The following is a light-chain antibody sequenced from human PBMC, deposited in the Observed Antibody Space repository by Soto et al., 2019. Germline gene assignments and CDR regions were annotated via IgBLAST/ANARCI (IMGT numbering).Light chain of an antibody. Sequence: AIQMTQSPSSLSASVGDRVTITCRASQGISSYLNWYQQKPGKAPELLIYAASTLQSGVPSRFSGSGSGTDFTLTISSLQPEDFATYYCLQVDVYPWTFGQGTKVDIK. J-gene: IGKJ1*01. CDR3: LQVDVYPWT. CDR1: QGISSY. CDR2: AAS. V-gene: IGKV1-6*01.